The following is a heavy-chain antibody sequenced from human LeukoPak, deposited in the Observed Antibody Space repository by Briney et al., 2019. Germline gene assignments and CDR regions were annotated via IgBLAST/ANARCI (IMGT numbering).Heavy chain of an antibody. D-gene: IGHD6-13*01. CDR1: GYSFTSYW. V-gene: IGHV5-51*01. Sequence: GESLKISCKGSGYSFTSYWIGWVRQMPGKGLEWMGIIYPGDSDTRYSPSFQGQVTTSADKSISTAYLQWSSLKASDTAMYYCARHRSSSSWSGGLYYFDYWGQGTLVTVSS. J-gene: IGHJ4*02. CDR2: IYPGDSDT. CDR3: ARHRSSSSWSGGLYYFDY.